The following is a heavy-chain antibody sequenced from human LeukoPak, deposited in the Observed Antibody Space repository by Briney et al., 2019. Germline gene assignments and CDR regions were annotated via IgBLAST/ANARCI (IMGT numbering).Heavy chain of an antibody. J-gene: IGHJ6*04. CDR1: GGSISSYY. V-gene: IGHV4-59*01. D-gene: IGHD2-15*01. Sequence: SETLSLTCTVSGGSISSYYWSWIRQPPGKGLEWIGYIYYSGSTNYNPSLKSRVTISVDTSKNQFSLKLRSVTAADTAVYYCARASLGGSRPLYYYGMDVWGKGTTVTVSS. CDR3: ARASLGGSRPLYYYGMDV. CDR2: IYYSGST.